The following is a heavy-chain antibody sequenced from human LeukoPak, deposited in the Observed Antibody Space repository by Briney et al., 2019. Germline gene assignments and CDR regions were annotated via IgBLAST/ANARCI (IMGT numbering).Heavy chain of an antibody. V-gene: IGHV4-34*01. CDR2: ISHSGST. D-gene: IGHD2-2*01. CDR3: ARGSPDIVVVPAAAAPSYYFDY. CDR1: GGSFSGYY. J-gene: IGHJ4*02. Sequence: ASETLSLTCAVYGGSFSGYYWSWIRQPPGKGLEWIGEISHSGSTYYNPSLKSRVTISVDTSKNQFSLKLSSVTAADTAVYYCARGSPDIVVVPAAAAPSYYFDYWGQGTLVTVSS.